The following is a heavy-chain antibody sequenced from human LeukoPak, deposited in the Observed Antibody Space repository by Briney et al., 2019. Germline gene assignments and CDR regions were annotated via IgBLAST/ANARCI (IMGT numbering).Heavy chain of an antibody. CDR2: INPNSGGT. J-gene: IGHJ6*02. CDR3: ARGPWLVRGNLPTYYYGMDV. CDR1: GYTFTGYY. D-gene: IGHD6-19*01. Sequence: ASVKVSCEASGYTFTGYYMRWVRQAPGQGLGWMGWINPNSGGTNYAQKFQGWVTMTRDTSISTAYMELSRLRSDDTAVYYCARGPWLVRGNLPTYYYGMDVWGQGTTVTVSS. V-gene: IGHV1-2*04.